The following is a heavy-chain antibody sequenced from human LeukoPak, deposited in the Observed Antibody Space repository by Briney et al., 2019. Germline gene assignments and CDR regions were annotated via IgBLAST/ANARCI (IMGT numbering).Heavy chain of an antibody. V-gene: IGHV3-7*01. CDR2: INEDGSEP. CDR1: GITLSRNW. J-gene: IGHJ5*02. Sequence: GGSLRLSCSASGITLSRNWMSCVPQVPGKGLEWVANINEDGSEPYYVDFVKGRFTISRDNSKNTLYLQMGSLRAEDMAVYYCAGGTYDFWSGYNWFDPWGQGTLVTVSS. D-gene: IGHD3-3*01. CDR3: AGGTYDFWSGYNWFDP.